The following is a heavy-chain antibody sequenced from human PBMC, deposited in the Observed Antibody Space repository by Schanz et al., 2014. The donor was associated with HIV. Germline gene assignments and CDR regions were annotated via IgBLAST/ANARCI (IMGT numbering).Heavy chain of an antibody. Sequence: QVQLMQSGAEVKEPGASVKVSCKASGYTFSGHYLHWVRQAPGQGLEWMGWINPNSGGTKFAQKFQGRLTVTRDTSISTAYMELRGLRPDDTAVYYCAKGYTSSSVFNLWGRGTLVTVSS. D-gene: IGHD6-6*01. J-gene: IGHJ2*01. CDR1: GYTFSGHY. V-gene: IGHV1-2*02. CDR2: INPNSGGT. CDR3: AKGYTSSSVFNL.